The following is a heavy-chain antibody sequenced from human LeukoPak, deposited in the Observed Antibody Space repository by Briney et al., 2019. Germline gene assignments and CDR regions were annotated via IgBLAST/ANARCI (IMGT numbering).Heavy chain of an antibody. CDR3: ARGDYDILTGWGGDWFDP. D-gene: IGHD3-9*01. CDR1: GGSISRSNW. Sequence: SETLSLTCAVTGGSISRSNWWSWVRQPPGKGLEWIGEISHSGSISYNPSLKSRVTMSVDESKNQFSLKLSSVTAADSAVYYCARGDYDILTGWGGDWFDPWGQGILVTVSS. V-gene: IGHV4-4*02. CDR2: ISHSGSI. J-gene: IGHJ5*02.